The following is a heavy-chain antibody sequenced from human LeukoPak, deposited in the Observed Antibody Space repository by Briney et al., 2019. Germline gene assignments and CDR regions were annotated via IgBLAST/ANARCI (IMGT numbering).Heavy chain of an antibody. CDR3: ARDTKYAFDN. D-gene: IGHD2-2*01. CDR2: IGISSGNT. CDR1: GFTFSSYS. V-gene: IGHV3-48*01. Sequence: GSLRLSCAASGFTFSSYSMNWVRQASGKGLEWISYIGISSGNTKYADSVKGRFTISGDKAKNSVYLQMNSLRVEDTTVYYCARDTKYAFDNWGQGTLVTVSS. J-gene: IGHJ4*02.